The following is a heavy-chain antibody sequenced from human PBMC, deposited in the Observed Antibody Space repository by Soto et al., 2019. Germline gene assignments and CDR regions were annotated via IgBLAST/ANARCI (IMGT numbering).Heavy chain of an antibody. Sequence: GGSLRLSCAASGFTFESYAMTWVRQAPGKGLEWVSAISGSGGNTYYADSVKGRFTVSRDNSKNTLSLQMNSLRAEDTAMYYCARRGYYYDSSGYFHFDYWGQGTLVTVSS. CDR2: ISGSGGNT. CDR1: GFTFESYA. J-gene: IGHJ4*02. V-gene: IGHV3-23*01. CDR3: ARRGYYYDSSGYFHFDY. D-gene: IGHD3-22*01.